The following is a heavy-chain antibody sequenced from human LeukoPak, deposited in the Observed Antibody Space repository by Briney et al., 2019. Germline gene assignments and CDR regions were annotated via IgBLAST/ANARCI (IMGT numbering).Heavy chain of an antibody. CDR2: INHSGST. CDR1: GGSFSGYY. D-gene: IGHD6-13*01. CDR3: ARGVRYSSSWYNYYYGMDV. J-gene: IGHJ6*02. Sequence: SETLSLTCAVYGGSFSGYYWSWIRQPPGKGLEWIGEINHSGSTNYNPSLKSRVTISVDTSKNQFSLKLSSVTAADTAVYYCARGVRYSSSWYNYYYGMDVWGQGTTVTVPS. V-gene: IGHV4-34*01.